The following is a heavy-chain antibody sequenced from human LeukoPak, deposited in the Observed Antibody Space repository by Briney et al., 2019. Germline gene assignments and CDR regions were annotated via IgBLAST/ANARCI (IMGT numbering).Heavy chain of an antibody. Sequence: PSETQSLTCTVSGGSVSSSSYYWGWIRQPPGKGLEWIGSIYYSGSTYYNPSLKSRVTISVDTSKNQFSLKLSSVTAADTAVYYCARTIVGATYYFDYWGQGTLVTVSS. V-gene: IGHV4-39*01. D-gene: IGHD1-26*01. CDR3: ARTIVGATYYFDY. CDR1: GGSVSSSSYY. J-gene: IGHJ4*02. CDR2: IYYSGST.